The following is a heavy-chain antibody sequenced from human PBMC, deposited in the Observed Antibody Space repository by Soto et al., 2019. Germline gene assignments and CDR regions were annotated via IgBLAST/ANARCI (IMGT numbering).Heavy chain of an antibody. CDR1: GGSLSSRGYY. CDR2: IYYSGST. CDR3: ARVHQIEGIVATTFDY. J-gene: IGHJ4*02. V-gene: IGHV4-30-4*08. Sequence: SETLSLTCTVSGGSLSSRGYYWGWIRQHPVKGLEWIGYIYYSGSTYYNPSLKSRVTISVDTSKNQFSLKLSSVTAADTAVYYCARVHQIEGIVATTFDYWGQGTLVTVSS. D-gene: IGHD5-12*01.